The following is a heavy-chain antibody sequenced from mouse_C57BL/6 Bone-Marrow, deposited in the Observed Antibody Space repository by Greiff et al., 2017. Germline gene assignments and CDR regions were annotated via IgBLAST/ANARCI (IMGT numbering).Heavy chain of an antibody. CDR3: ARGIRPYYYGSSEY. CDR2: IYPGSGNT. D-gene: IGHD1-1*01. Sequence: VQLQQSGPELVKPGASVKISCKASGYTFTDYYINWVKQRPGQGPEWIGWIYPGSGNTKYNEKFKGKATLTVDTSSSTAYMQLSSLTSEDSAVYFCARGIRPYYYGSSEYWGQGTTLTVSS. CDR1: GYTFTDYY. J-gene: IGHJ2*01. V-gene: IGHV1-84*01.